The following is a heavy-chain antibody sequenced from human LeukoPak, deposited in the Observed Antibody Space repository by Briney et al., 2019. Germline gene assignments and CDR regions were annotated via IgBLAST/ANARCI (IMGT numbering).Heavy chain of an antibody. CDR2: IIPIFSTA. V-gene: IGHV1-69*05. D-gene: IGHD2-2*01. CDR3: ARAGKYCSSTSCPFYYYYYMDV. J-gene: IGHJ6*03. CDR1: GGTFSSYA. Sequence: RASVTVSCTASGGTFSSYAFSWVRQAPGQGLEWMGGIIPIFSTANYAQKFQGRVTITTDESTSTAYMELSSLRSEDTAVYYCARAGKYCSSTSCPFYYYYYMDVWGKGATVTVSS.